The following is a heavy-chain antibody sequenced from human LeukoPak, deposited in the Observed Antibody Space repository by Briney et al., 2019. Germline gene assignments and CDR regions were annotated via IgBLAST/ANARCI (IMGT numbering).Heavy chain of an antibody. J-gene: IGHJ5*02. CDR3: ARRRVIASLSNWFDP. CDR1: GGSFSGYY. D-gene: IGHD6-13*01. Sequence: PSETLSLTCAVYGGSFSGYYWSWIRQPPGKGLEWIGSIYYSGSTHYNPSLKSRVTISVDTSKNQFSLKLSSVTAADTPVYYCARRRVIASLSNWFDPWGQGTLVTVSS. V-gene: IGHV4-34*01. CDR2: IYYSGST.